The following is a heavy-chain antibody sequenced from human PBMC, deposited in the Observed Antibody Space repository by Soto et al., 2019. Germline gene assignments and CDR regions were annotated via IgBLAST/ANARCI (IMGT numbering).Heavy chain of an antibody. CDR1: GFTFSSYA. J-gene: IGHJ6*02. V-gene: IGHV3-23*01. CDR2: ISGSGGST. D-gene: IGHD3-22*01. Sequence: EVQLLESGGGLVQPGGSLRLSCAASGFTFSSYAMSWVRQAPGKGLGWVSAISGSGGSTYYADSVKGRFTISRDNSKNTLYLQMNSLRAEDTAVYYCAKAYYYDSSGYSYGMDVWGQGTTVTVSS. CDR3: AKAYYYDSSGYSYGMDV.